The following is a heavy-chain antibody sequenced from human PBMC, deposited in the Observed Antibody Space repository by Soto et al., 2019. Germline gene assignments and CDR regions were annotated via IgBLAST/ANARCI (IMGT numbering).Heavy chain of an antibody. J-gene: IGHJ6*02. CDR1: RFTFGSYW. CDR3: ARDKEVLLTNYGMAV. CDR2: INVDGTET. Sequence: PVGSLRLSCTAPRFTFGSYWMHCVRQSPGKWLVWVSDINVDGTETWYADSVKGRFTISRDNDKKTLYLHMTGLRVDDTGVYYCARDKEVLLTNYGMAVGGHGTTVTVSS. V-gene: IGHV3-74*01.